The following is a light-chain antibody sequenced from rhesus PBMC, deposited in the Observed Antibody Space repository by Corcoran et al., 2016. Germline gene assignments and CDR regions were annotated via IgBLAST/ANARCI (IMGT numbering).Light chain of an antibody. CDR3: QQGYSTPYS. V-gene: IGKV1-33*02. CDR2: AAS. Sequence: DIQMSQSPSSLSASVGDKVTITCRASQGIGNALAWYQLKPGKAPKLLIYAASSLESGVPSRFSGRRSGTDLTLTISCLPPEDFATYYCQQGYSTPYSFGQGTKVEIK. J-gene: IGKJ2*01. CDR1: QGIGNA.